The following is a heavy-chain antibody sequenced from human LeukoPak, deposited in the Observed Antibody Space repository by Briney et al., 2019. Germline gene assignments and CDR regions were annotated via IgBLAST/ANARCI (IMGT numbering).Heavy chain of an antibody. CDR1: GFTFSSYV. V-gene: IGHV3-64*02. CDR3: ARGYNWNDVDY. Sequence: GGSLRLSCAASGFTFSSYVMHWVRQAPGKGLEYVSVITSNGGSTYYADSVKGRFTISRDNSKNTLYLQMGSLRAEDMAVYYCARGYNWNDVDYWGRGTLVTVSS. J-gene: IGHJ4*02. D-gene: IGHD1-20*01. CDR2: ITSNGGST.